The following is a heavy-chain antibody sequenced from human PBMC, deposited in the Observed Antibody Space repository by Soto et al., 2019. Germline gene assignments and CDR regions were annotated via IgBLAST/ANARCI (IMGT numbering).Heavy chain of an antibody. CDR3: ARGGIVAVPAALSSYHDYTNYRFDS. CDR2: IIPMFAAS. CDR1: GGSFSDFA. D-gene: IGHD2-15*01. Sequence: QVQLAQSGAEVRKPGSSVKVSCGASGGSFSDFAFSWVRQAPGQGLEWMGGIIPMFAASKYAQRFQDRVTLTADESTTTVYLALSSLTSDDTATYYCARGGIVAVPAALSSYHDYTNYRFDSWGQGTLVTVSS. J-gene: IGHJ4*02. V-gene: IGHV1-69*01.